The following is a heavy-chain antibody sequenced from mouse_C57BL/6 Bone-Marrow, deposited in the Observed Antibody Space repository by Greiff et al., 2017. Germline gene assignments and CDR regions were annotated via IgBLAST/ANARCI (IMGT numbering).Heavy chain of an antibody. CDR1: GYTFTGYW. CDR3: ARGGIPITTDYAMDY. V-gene: IGHV1-9*01. CDR2: ILPGSGST. Sequence: QVQLQQSGAELMKPGASVKLSCKATGYTFTGYWIEWVKQRPGHGLEWIGEILPGSGSTNYHEKFKGKATFTADTSSNTADMQLSSLTTEDSAIYYCARGGIPITTDYAMDYWGQGTSVTVSS. J-gene: IGHJ4*01. D-gene: IGHD1-1*01.